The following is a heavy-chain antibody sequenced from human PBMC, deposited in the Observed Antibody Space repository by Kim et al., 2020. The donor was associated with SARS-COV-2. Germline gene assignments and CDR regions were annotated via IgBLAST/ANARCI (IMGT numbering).Heavy chain of an antibody. Sequence: YVDSVKGRVTISRDNAKNSLYLQMNSLRAEDTAVYYSVVRTYSSGSYFDYWGQGTLVTVSS. J-gene: IGHJ4*02. V-gene: IGHV3-7*01. CDR3: VVRTYSSGSYFDY. D-gene: IGHD6-19*01.